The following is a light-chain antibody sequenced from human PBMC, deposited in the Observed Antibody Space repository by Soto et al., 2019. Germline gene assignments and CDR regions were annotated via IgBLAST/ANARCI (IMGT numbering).Light chain of an antibody. CDR3: SSFTTASAGV. J-gene: IGLJ1*01. Sequence: QSALTQPASVSGSPGQSIAMSCTGTSSDVGTHNFVSWYQQHPGKAPELIIYDVSTRPSGVSERFFGSKAGSTACLTISGVQAEDEADYYGSSFTTASAGVFGAGTKLTVL. CDR1: SSDVGTHNF. V-gene: IGLV2-14*03. CDR2: DVS.